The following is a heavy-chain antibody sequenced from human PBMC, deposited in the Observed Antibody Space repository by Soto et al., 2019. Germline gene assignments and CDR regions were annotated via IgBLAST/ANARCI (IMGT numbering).Heavy chain of an antibody. D-gene: IGHD3-3*01. J-gene: IGHJ5*02. CDR1: GGSNSSSSHY. CDR2: IYYSGST. Sequence: SETLSLTCTVSGGSNSSSSHYWGWIRQPPGKGLEWVGSIYYSGSTYYNPSLKSRVTISIDTSNNQFSLKLSSVTAADTAVYYCARRDYDFWSGFHNYWFDPWGQGTLVTVS. CDR3: ARRDYDFWSGFHNYWFDP. V-gene: IGHV4-39*01.